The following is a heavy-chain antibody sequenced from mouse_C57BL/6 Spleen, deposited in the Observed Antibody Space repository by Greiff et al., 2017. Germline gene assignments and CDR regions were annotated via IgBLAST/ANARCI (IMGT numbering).Heavy chain of an antibody. CDR3: ARGEGNYYGSSLTWFAY. J-gene: IGHJ3*01. CDR2: INPNNGGT. Sequence: EVQLVESGPELVKPGASVKIPCKASGYTFTDYNMDWVKQSHGKSLEWIGDINPNNGGTIYNQKFKGKATLTVDKSSSTAYMELRSLTSEDTAVYYCARGEGNYYGSSLTWFAYWGQGTLVTVSA. CDR1: GYTFTDYN. V-gene: IGHV1-18*01. D-gene: IGHD1-1*01.